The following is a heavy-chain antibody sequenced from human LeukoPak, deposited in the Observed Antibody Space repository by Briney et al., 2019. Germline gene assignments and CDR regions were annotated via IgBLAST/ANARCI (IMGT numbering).Heavy chain of an antibody. CDR1: GGSISTSSYY. CDR3: ARYGGNPRPFDY. CDR2: IYYTGTT. Sequence: SETLSLTCTVSGGSISTSSYYWGWVRQPPGKGLEWIGNIYYTGTTFYTPSLKGRVTISVDTSKNQFSLKLSSVTAADTAVYYCARYGGNPRPFDYWGQGSLVPVSS. J-gene: IGHJ4*02. V-gene: IGHV4-39*01. D-gene: IGHD4/OR15-4a*01.